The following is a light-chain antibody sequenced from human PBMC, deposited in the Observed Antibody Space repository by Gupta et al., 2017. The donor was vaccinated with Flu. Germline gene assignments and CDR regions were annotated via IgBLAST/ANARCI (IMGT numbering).Light chain of an antibody. Sequence: QSVLTQPPSVSAAPGQTVTISCSGGTSNIGKNYVSWYNHRPGIAPKLLMYDTNTRPSGIPDRFSGSKSGTSATLDSTGLQTGDEADYYCGTWDTSRSSGVFGGGTKLTVL. J-gene: IGLJ3*02. V-gene: IGLV1-51*01. CDR1: TSNIGKNY. CDR2: DTN. CDR3: GTWDTSRSSGV.